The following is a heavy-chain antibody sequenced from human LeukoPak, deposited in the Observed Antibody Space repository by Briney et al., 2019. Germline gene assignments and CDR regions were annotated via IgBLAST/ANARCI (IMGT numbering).Heavy chain of an antibody. J-gene: IGHJ4*02. CDR1: GGSISNDYYF. CDR3: ARGGGIAVAGD. CDR2: VYYSENN. Sequence: SETLSLTCTVSGGSISNDYYFWSWIRQPPGKGLEWIGSVYYSENNYYNPSVKSRVTISVDTSRTQFSLKLTSVTAADTAVYYCARGGGIAVAGDWGQGTLVTVSS. D-gene: IGHD6-19*01. V-gene: IGHV4-39*01.